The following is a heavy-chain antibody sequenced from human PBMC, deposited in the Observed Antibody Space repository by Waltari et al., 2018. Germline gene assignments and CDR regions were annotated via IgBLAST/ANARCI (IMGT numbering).Heavy chain of an antibody. CDR2: IYYSGSP. V-gene: IGHV4-59*01. D-gene: IGHD2-15*01. J-gene: IGHJ4*02. CDR1: GGSINTYY. CDR3: ARVLGYCNGGSCYRATHFDY. Sequence: QVQLQESGPGLVKPSETLSLTCTVSGGSINTYYWSWIRQPPGKGLEWIGYIYYSGSPNYNPSLKSRVTISVDTSKNQFSLKLSSVTAADTAVYYCARVLGYCNGGSCYRATHFDYWGQGTLVTVSS.